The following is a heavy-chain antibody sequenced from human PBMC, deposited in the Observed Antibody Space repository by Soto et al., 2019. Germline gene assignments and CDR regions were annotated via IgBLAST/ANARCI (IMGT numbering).Heavy chain of an antibody. Sequence: ASVKVSCKASGYTFTSYGISWVRQAPGQGLEWMGWISAYNGNTNYAQKLQGRVTMTTDTSTSTAYMELRGLRSDDTAVYYCAGRSIADPYYYGMDVWGQGTTVTVSS. V-gene: IGHV1-18*04. CDR1: GYTFTSYG. J-gene: IGHJ6*02. CDR2: ISAYNGNT. D-gene: IGHD6-6*01. CDR3: AGRSIADPYYYGMDV.